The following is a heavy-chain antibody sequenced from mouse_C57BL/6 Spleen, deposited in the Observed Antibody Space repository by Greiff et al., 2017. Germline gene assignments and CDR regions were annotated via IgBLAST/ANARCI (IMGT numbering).Heavy chain of an antibody. V-gene: IGHV2-2*01. CDR2: IWSGGST. D-gene: IGHD4-1*01. J-gene: IGHJ2*01. CDR3: ARNGLGLDD. CDR1: GFALTSYG. Sequence: VQLQESGPGLVRPSPCLSITCKASGFALTSYGVHWVRQSPGKGLEWLGVIWSGGSTDYNAAFIASLSISKDNSKIRVFFKKNSLQADDTAIDYCARNGLGLDDWGQGTTLTVSS.